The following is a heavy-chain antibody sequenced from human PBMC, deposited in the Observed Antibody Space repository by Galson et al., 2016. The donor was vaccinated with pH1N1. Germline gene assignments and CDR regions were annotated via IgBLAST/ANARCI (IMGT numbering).Heavy chain of an antibody. CDR3: ARWRSTLGVTGFDL. V-gene: IGHV1-46*03. CDR2: INPSGGNT. CDR1: GYTFTNYY. J-gene: IGHJ4*02. Sequence: SVKVSCKASGYTFTNYYMHWVRQAPGQGLEWMGIINPSGGNTVYAEKFQGRVTLTSDASTTIAYMDLSNLTSEDTAVYYCARWRSTLGVTGFDLWGQGTLVTVSS. D-gene: IGHD3-10*01.